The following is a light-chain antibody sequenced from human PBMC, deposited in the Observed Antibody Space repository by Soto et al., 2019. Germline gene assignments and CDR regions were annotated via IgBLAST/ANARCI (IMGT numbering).Light chain of an antibody. V-gene: IGLV9-49*01. Sequence: QPVLTQPPSASASLGASVTLTCTLSSDYNNYKVDWYQQRPGKGPRFVMRVGTGGIVGSKWDGIPDRFSVLGSGQNRYLTINNLQEEDESDYHCGADHGSGTNFVYVFGTGTKLTVL. CDR2: VGTGGIVG. CDR3: GADHGSGTNFVYV. J-gene: IGLJ1*01. CDR1: SDYNNYK.